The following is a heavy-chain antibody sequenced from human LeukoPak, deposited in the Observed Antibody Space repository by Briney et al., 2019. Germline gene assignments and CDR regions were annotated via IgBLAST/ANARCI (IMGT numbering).Heavy chain of an antibody. J-gene: IGHJ4*02. Sequence: GGSLRLSCAASGFTFSSYAMSWVRQAPGKGLEWVSAISGSGGSTYYADSVKGRFTISRDNSKDTLYLQMNSLRDEDTAVYYCAKRPSDYGDYVSYFDYWGQGTLVTVSS. V-gene: IGHV3-23*01. D-gene: IGHD4-17*01. CDR2: ISGSGGST. CDR3: AKRPSDYGDYVSYFDY. CDR1: GFTFSSYA.